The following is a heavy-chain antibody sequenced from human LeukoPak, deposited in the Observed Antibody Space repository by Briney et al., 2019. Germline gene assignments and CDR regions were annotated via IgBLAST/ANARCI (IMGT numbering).Heavy chain of an antibody. V-gene: IGHV1-69*05. CDR2: IIPIFGTA. CDR3: ARWYDSLNAFDI. J-gene: IGHJ3*02. Sequence: ASVKVSCKASGGTFSSYAISWVRQAPGQGLEWMGGIIPIFGTANYAQKFQGRVTITTDESTSTAYMELSSLRSEDTAVYYCARWYDSLNAFDIWGQGTMVTVSS. D-gene: IGHD3-3*01. CDR1: GGTFSSYA.